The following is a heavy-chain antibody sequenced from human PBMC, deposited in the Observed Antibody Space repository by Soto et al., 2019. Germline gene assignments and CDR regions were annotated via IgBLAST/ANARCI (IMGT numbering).Heavy chain of an antibody. V-gene: IGHV1-69*13. CDR2: IIPIFGTA. J-gene: IGHJ6*02. CDR1: GGTFSSYA. D-gene: IGHD3-22*01. CDR3: ARVPHCDSSGYFYIGYGMDV. Sequence: SVKVSCKASGGTFSSYAISWVRQAPGQGLEWMGGIIPIFGTANYAQKFQGRVTITADESTSTAYMELSSLRSEDTAVYYCARVPHCDSSGYFYIGYGMDVWGQGTTVTVSS.